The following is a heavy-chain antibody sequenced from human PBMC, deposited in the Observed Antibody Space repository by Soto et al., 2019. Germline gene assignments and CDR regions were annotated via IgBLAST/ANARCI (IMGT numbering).Heavy chain of an antibody. J-gene: IGHJ6*02. CDR3: AKGHSYYYYGMDV. CDR2: ISYDGSNK. Sequence: QVQLVESGGGVVQPGRSLRLSCAASGFTFSSYAMHWVRQAPGKGLEWVAVISYDGSNKYYADSVKGRFTISRDNSKNTLYLQMNSLRAEDTDVYYGAKGHSYYYYGMDVWGQGTTVTVSS. CDR1: GFTFSSYA. V-gene: IGHV3-30-3*01.